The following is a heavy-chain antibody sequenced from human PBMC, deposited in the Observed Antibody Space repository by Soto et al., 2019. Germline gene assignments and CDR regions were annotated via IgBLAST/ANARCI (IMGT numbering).Heavy chain of an antibody. J-gene: IGHJ4*02. D-gene: IGHD6-6*01. Sequence: GGSLRLSCAASGFTVNSNYMGWVRQTPGKGLEWVSLIYTVGSTYYADSVKGRFTISRDDSKNTLHLQMNSLRAEDTAIYYCARAVSARRFDYWGQGTLVTVSS. V-gene: IGHV3-53*01. CDR3: ARAVSARRFDY. CDR1: GFTVNSNY. CDR2: IYTVGST.